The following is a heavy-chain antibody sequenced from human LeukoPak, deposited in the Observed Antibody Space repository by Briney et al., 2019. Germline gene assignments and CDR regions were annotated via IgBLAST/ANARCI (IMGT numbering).Heavy chain of an antibody. J-gene: IGHJ4*02. D-gene: IGHD2-2*01. CDR3: ARCSTGCSNFDY. CDR2: LSPNSGGI. CDR1: GYTFSDYY. Sequence: ASVKVSCKTSGYTFSDYYIHWVRQAPGQGLEWMGWLSPNSGGINSAQKFQGRVTMTRDTSISTAYMELNRLRSDDTAVYYCARCSTGCSNFDYWGQGTLVTVSS. V-gene: IGHV1-2*02.